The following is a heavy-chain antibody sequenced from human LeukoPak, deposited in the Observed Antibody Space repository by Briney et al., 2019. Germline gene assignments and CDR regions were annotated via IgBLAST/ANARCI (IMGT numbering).Heavy chain of an antibody. J-gene: IGHJ2*01. D-gene: IGHD6-13*01. CDR1: GGSFSGYY. CDR2: INHSGST. CDR3: ARGFIAAAGSKGHYWYFDL. Sequence: PSETLSLTCAVYGGSFSGYYWSWIRQPPGKGLEWIGEINHSGSTNYNPSLKSRVTISVDTSKNQFSLKLSSVTAADTAVYYCARGFIAAAGSKGHYWYFDLWGRGTLVTVSS. V-gene: IGHV4-34*01.